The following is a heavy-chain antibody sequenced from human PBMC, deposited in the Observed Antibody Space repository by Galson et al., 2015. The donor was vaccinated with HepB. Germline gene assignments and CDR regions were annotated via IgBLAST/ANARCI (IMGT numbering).Heavy chain of an antibody. CDR3: AKDLYSAATTQSDSYFYFLDV. CDR1: GFTFNYYA. Sequence: SLRLSCAASGFTFNYYAMHWVRQAPGKGLEWVAVISYDGSQKYDADSVKGRLTISRDNSKNTVYLQMNSLRAEDTAVYYCAKDLYSAATTQSDSYFYFLDVWGKGTTVTVSS. J-gene: IGHJ6*03. CDR2: ISYDGSQK. V-gene: IGHV3-30*04. D-gene: IGHD1-14*01.